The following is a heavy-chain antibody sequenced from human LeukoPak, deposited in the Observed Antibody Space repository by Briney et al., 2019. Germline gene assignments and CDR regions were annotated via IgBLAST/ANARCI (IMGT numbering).Heavy chain of an antibody. D-gene: IGHD5-24*01. J-gene: IGHJ4*02. CDR2: IKSRTDGGTT. CDR3: ATRINRDGYNWAFDH. V-gene: IGHV3-15*01. Sequence: GGSLRLSCAASGFTFTNAWMYWFRQAPGKGLEWVARIKSRTDGGTTDYAAPVKGRFTISRDDSKNTLYLEMNSLKTEDTGVFYCATRINRDGYNWAFDHWGQGTLVTVSS. CDR1: GFTFTNAW.